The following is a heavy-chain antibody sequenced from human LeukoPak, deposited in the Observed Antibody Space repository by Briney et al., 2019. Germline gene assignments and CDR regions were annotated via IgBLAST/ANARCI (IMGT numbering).Heavy chain of an antibody. CDR2: INPNSGGT. Sequence: ASVKVSCKASGYTFADYYMHWVRQAPGQGLEWMGWINPNSGGTNYAQRFQGRVTMTRDTSISTTYMELSSLRSDDTAVYYCATDPEQLVLGYWGQGTLVTVSS. J-gene: IGHJ4*02. V-gene: IGHV1-2*02. D-gene: IGHD6-13*01. CDR3: ATDPEQLVLGY. CDR1: GYTFADYY.